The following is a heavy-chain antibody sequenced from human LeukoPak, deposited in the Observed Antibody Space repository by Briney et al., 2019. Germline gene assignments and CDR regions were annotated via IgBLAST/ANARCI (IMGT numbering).Heavy chain of an antibody. J-gene: IGHJ6*02. V-gene: IGHV1-8*01. CDR1: GYTFTSYD. CDR3: ARGQWELLGDYYGMGV. CDR2: MNPNSGNT. D-gene: IGHD1-26*01. Sequence: ASVKVSCKASGYTFTSYDINWVRQATGQGLEWMGWMNPNSGNTGYAQKFQGRVTMTRNNSISTAYMELSSLRSEDTAVYYCARGQWELLGDYYGMGVWGQGTAVTVSS.